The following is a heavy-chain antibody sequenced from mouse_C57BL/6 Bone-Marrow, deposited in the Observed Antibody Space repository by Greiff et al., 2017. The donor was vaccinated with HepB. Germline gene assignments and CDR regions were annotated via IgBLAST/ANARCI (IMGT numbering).Heavy chain of an antibody. CDR2: IDPSDSYT. CDR1: GYTFTSYW. D-gene: IGHD2-3*01. V-gene: IGHV1-50*01. CDR3: ARGWLLGAWFAY. J-gene: IGHJ3*01. Sequence: VQLQQPGAELVKPGASVKLSCKASGYTFTSYWMQWVKQRPGQGLEWIGEIDPSDSYTNYNQKFKGKATLTVDTSSSTAYMQLSSLTSEDSAVYYCARGWLLGAWFAYWGQGTLVTVSA.